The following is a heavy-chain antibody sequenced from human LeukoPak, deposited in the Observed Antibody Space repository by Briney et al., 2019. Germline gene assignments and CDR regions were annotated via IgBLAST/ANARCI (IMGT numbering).Heavy chain of an antibody. CDR2: IIRISVTP. Sequence: ASVNVSCKASRGTFSSYAISWVRQAPGQGREWMGGIIRISVTPNYAQKFQGRVTITADESTSTAYMELSSLRSEDTAVYYCARTSYDYVWGSYRLFDYWGQGTLVTFSS. CDR1: RGTFSSYA. CDR3: ARTSYDYVWGSYRLFDY. J-gene: IGHJ4*02. D-gene: IGHD3-16*02. V-gene: IGHV1-69*13.